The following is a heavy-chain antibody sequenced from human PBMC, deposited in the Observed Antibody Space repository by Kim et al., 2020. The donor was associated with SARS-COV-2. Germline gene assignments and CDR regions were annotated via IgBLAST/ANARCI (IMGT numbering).Heavy chain of an antibody. V-gene: IGHV3-21*01. CDR3: ASDGPNNDIWVY. D-gene: IGHD3-9*01. Sequence: YEAGSVKGRFTMSRDNAKNLRFQEMNSVRAEDTAVYYCASDGPNNDIWVYWGQGTLVTVSS. J-gene: IGHJ4*02.